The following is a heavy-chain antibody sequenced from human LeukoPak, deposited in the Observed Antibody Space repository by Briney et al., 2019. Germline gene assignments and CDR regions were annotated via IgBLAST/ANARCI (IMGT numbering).Heavy chain of an antibody. CDR2: ISGSGVST. D-gene: IGHD1-1*01. CDR3: AKNNDLDY. Sequence: TGGSLRLSCAASGFTFSIYAMSWVRQAPGKGLEWVSYISGSGVSTYYADSVKGHFTIPRDNSKNTLYLQMNTLRAEDTAVYYCAKNNDLDYWGQGTLVTVSS. CDR1: GFTFSIYA. J-gene: IGHJ4*02. V-gene: IGHV3-23*01.